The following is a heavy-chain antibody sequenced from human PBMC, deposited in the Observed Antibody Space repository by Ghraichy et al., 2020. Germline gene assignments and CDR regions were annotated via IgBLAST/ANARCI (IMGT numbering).Heavy chain of an antibody. CDR3: ARHVSTETAVTTTYYYFYDMDV. CDR1: GASITTSSYY. J-gene: IGHJ6*02. CDR2: VFYSGDT. V-gene: IGHV4-39*01. Sequence: SETLSLTCTVSGASITTSSYYWGWIRQPPGKGLEWIGSVFYSGDTYYNPSLKSRVSISIDASKNLFSLKLSSVTAADTAVYYCARHVSTETAVTTTYYYFYDMDVWGQGTTVTVSS. D-gene: IGHD4-17*01.